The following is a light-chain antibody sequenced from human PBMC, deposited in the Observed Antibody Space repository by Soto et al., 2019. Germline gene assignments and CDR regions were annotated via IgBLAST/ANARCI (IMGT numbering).Light chain of an antibody. CDR2: GAS. Sequence: EIVLRQSPGTLSLSPGERATLSFRASQSVSSSYLAWYQQKPGQAPRLLMYGASSRATGIPDRFSGSGSGTDFTLTISRLEPEDFAVYYCQQYTDWPLTFGQGTKVDIK. CDR1: QSVSSSY. J-gene: IGKJ1*01. CDR3: QQYTDWPLT. V-gene: IGKV3-20*01.